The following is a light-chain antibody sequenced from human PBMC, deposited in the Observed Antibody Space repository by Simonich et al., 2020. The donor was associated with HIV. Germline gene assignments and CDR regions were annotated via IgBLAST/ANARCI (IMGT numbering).Light chain of an antibody. CDR3: QQYYSTPQ. V-gene: IGKV1-NL1*01. CDR2: TAS. J-gene: IGKJ1*01. Sequence: DIQMTQSPSSLSASVGDRVTITCRAGQVISNSLAWYQQKPGKAPKLLLYTASRLESGVPSRFSGSGSGTDYTLTISTLQPEDFATYYCQQYYSTPQFGQGTKVEIK. CDR1: QVISNS.